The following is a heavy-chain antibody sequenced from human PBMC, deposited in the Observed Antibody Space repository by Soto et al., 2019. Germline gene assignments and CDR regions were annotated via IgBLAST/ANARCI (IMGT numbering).Heavy chain of an antibody. CDR1: GGSISSYY. Sequence: PSETLSLTCTVSGGSISSYYWSWIRQPPGKGLEWIGYIYYGGSTNYNPSLKSRVTISVDTSKNQFSLKLSSVTAADTAVYYCERVVAGSLFDYWGQGTLVTSPQ. J-gene: IGHJ4*02. CDR2: IYYGGST. CDR3: ERVVAGSLFDY. V-gene: IGHV4-59*01. D-gene: IGHD6-19*01.